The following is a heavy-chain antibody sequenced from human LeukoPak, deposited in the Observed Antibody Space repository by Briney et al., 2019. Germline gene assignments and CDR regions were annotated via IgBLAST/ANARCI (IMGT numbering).Heavy chain of an antibody. CDR1: GYTLTDYY. Sequence: GASVKVSCKASGYTLTDYYMHWVRQAPGQGLEWMGRINPNSGGTNYAQKVQGRVTMTRDTSISTVYMELSRLRSDDTAVYYCARDGNIVATTSLGYYFDYWGQGTLVTVSS. CDR2: INPNSGGT. CDR3: ARDGNIVATTSLGYYFDY. D-gene: IGHD5-12*01. V-gene: IGHV1-2*06. J-gene: IGHJ4*02.